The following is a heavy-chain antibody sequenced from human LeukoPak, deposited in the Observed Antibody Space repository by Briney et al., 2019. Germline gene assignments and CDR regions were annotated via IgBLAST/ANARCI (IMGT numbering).Heavy chain of an antibody. CDR2: ISRSGSTI. CDR1: GFTFSSYE. Sequence: EGSLRLSCVASGFTFSSYEMNWVRQAPGKGLEWVSHISRSGSTIYYADSVKGRFTISRDNAKNSLYLQMNSLRAEDTAVYYCARDRGTGSNSPYYFDYWGQGTLVTVSS. V-gene: IGHV3-48*03. D-gene: IGHD3-10*01. J-gene: IGHJ4*02. CDR3: ARDRGTGSNSPYYFDY.